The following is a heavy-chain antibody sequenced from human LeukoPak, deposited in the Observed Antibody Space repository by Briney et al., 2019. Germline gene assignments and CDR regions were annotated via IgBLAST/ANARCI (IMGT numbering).Heavy chain of an antibody. J-gene: IGHJ4*02. D-gene: IGHD3-16*01. CDR2: IGSGDT. V-gene: IGHV3-23*01. CDR3: AKKPLGDQRLDY. Sequence: GGSLRLSCVASGFIFSSYAMTWVRQAPRKGLEWVSVIGSGDTYYAHSVKGRFTISRDNSKNTLYLQMNSLSADDTAVYYCAKKPLGDQRLDYWGQGTLVTVSS. CDR1: GFIFSSYA.